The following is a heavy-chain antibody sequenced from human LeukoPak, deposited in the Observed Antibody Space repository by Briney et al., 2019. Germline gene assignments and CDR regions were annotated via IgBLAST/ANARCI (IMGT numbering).Heavy chain of an antibody. J-gene: IGHJ4*02. Sequence: ASVKVFCKASGYTFTVYYIHRVRQAPGHGRERMGRINPNSGGTNYAQKFQGRVTMTSDTSISTAHMELSRLRSDDTAVYYCARGDTIFDAGSLDYWGQGTLVTVSS. CDR2: INPNSGGT. CDR1: GYTFTVYY. D-gene: IGHD3-3*01. CDR3: ARGDTIFDAGSLDY. V-gene: IGHV1-2*06.